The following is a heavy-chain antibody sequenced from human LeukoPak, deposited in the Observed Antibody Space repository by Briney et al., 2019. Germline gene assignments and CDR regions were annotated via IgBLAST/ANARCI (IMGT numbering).Heavy chain of an antibody. V-gene: IGHV4-61*02. CDR2: TYIGGDT. Sequence: PSQTLSLTCTVSGDSISSGSYLWSWIRQPAGKGLEWIGRTYIGGDTNYNPSLKSRVTISLDTSKNQISLRLSSVTAADTAVHYCARDPRGVKAILGAFDIWGQGTTVTVSS. CDR1: GDSISSGSYL. CDR3: ARDPRGVKAILGAFDI. J-gene: IGHJ3*02. D-gene: IGHD2-21*01.